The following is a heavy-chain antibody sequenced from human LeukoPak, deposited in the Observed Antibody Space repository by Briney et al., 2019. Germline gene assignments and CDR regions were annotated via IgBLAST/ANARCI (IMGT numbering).Heavy chain of an antibody. Sequence: PGRSLRLSCAASGFTFSSYAMHWVRQAPGKGLEWVAVISYDENNKYYADSVKGRFTISRDNSKNTLYLQMNSLRAEDTAVYYCARGEAIAPTWGSRFAYWGQGILVTVSS. CDR1: GFTFSSYA. V-gene: IGHV3-30*04. CDR3: ARGEAIAPTWGSRFAY. CDR2: ISYDENNK. J-gene: IGHJ4*02. D-gene: IGHD7-27*01.